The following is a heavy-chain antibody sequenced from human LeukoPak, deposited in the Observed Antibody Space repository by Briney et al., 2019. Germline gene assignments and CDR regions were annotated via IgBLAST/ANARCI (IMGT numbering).Heavy chain of an antibody. CDR3: AKDSSSWSYYMDV. CDR2: ISYDGSNK. D-gene: IGHD6-13*01. CDR1: GFTFSNHC. Sequence: GRSLRLSCAASGFTFSNHCMHGVRQAPGKGLECVAVISYDGSNKYYADSVKGRFTISRDNAKNTLYLQMNSLRAEDTAVYYCAKDSSSWSYYMDVWGKGTTVTVSS. V-gene: IGHV3-30*18. J-gene: IGHJ6*03.